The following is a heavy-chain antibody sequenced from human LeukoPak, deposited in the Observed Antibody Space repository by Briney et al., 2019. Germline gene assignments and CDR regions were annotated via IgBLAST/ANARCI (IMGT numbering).Heavy chain of an antibody. J-gene: IGHJ4*02. CDR2: LDYSGST. V-gene: IGHV4-59*08. Sequence: SETLSLTCTVSGGSISSYYWTWIRQPPGKGLEWIGYLDYSGSTNYNPSLKSRVTISVDTSKNQFSLKLNSVTAADTAVYYCARVARSMSSSSEDSWGQGTLVTVSS. CDR3: ARVARSMSSSSEDS. D-gene: IGHD6-13*01. CDR1: GGSISSYY.